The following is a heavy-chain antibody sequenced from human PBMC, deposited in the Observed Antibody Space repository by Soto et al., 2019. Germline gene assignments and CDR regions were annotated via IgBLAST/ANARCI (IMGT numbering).Heavy chain of an antibody. V-gene: IGHV3-66*01. CDR3: ASAYGSVPHGGYYGMDV. CDR1: GFTVSSSY. D-gene: IGHD3-10*01. J-gene: IGHJ6*02. Sequence: EVQLVESGGGLVQPGGSLRLSCAASGFTVSSSYMHWVRQAPGKGLEWVSVIFGGSTTYYADSVRGRFTISRDNFQNTLYLQMNSLRAEDTAVYFCASAYGSVPHGGYYGMDVWGQGTTVTVSS. CDR2: IFGGSTT.